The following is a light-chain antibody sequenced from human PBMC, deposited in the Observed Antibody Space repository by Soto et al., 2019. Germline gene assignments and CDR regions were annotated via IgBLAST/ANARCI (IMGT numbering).Light chain of an antibody. CDR2: GAS. CDR1: QNILSN. Sequence: DIVMTQSPATLSVSPGERATLSCMASQNILSNLAWYQQKPGQAPRLLIYGASTRAAGIPTRFRGSGSGTDCTLTISSLEPEDFAVYYCHQRQSWPRTLGQGTKVDI. V-gene: IGKV3D-15*01. CDR3: HQRQSWPRT. J-gene: IGKJ1*01.